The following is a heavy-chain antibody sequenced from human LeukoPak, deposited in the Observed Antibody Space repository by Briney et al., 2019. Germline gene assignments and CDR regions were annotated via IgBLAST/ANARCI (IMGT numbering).Heavy chain of an antibody. CDR3: ARPQWGILTVYDALDI. D-gene: IGHD3-9*01. CDR2: IYHSGST. V-gene: IGHV4-38-2*01. J-gene: IGHJ3*02. CDR1: GSSMSRGNE. Sequence: PSETLSLTCAVTGSSMSRGNEWGWIRQPPVKGLEWIGSIYHSGSTYYNPSLKSRVTSSVDTSKNQFSLKLSSVTSADTAVYYCARPQWGILTVYDALDIWGQGTMVSVSS.